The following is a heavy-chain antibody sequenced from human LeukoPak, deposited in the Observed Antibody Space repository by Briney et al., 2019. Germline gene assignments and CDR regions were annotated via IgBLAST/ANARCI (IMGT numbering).Heavy chain of an antibody. CDR2: IIPIFGTA. D-gene: IGHD3-3*01. Sequence: EASVKVSCKASGGTFSCYAISWVRQAPGQGLEWMGGIIPIFGTANYAQKFQGRVTITTDESTSTAYMELSSLRSEDTAVYYCARGRYDFWSDYYLGQPQYYFDYWGQGTLVTVSS. CDR1: GGTFSCYA. V-gene: IGHV1-69*05. J-gene: IGHJ4*02. CDR3: ARGRYDFWSDYYLGQPQYYFDY.